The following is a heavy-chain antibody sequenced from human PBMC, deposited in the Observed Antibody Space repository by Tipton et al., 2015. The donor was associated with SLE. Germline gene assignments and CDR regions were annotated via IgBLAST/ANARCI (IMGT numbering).Heavy chain of an antibody. CDR2: IYYSGST. J-gene: IGHJ4*02. CDR1: GGSISSYY. D-gene: IGHD5-24*01. Sequence: TLSLTCAVSGGSISSYYWSWIRQPPGKGLEWIACIYYSGSTFYNPSLKSRVTISVDRSNNQFSLKLSSVTAADTAVYYCARDVNSGRHFDYWGQGTLVTVSS. V-gene: IGHV4-59*06. CDR3: ARDVNSGRHFDY.